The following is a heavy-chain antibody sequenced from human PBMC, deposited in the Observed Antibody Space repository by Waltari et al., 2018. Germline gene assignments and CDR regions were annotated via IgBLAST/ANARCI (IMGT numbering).Heavy chain of an antibody. D-gene: IGHD1-20*01. CDR1: GIIFNNFA. V-gene: IGHV3-23*01. CDR2: ITFSDDT. CDR3: AKPFYNWDDPLHS. J-gene: IGHJ4*02. Sequence: EVQLLESGGGLVQPGGSLRLSCAASGIIFNNFAINWVRLAPGTGLDWVATITFSDDTFYADSVMGRFTVSRDTSKNTVYLQMNGLRAEDTAIYYCAKPFYNWDDPLHSWGQGTLVAVSS.